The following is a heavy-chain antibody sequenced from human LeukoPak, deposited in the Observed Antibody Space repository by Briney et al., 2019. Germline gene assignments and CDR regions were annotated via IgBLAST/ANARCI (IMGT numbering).Heavy chain of an antibody. CDR3: GRDRDFYGMDV. CDR1: GASITGYY. J-gene: IGHJ6*02. V-gene: IGHV4-4*07. CDR2: IHTSGRS. D-gene: IGHD3-10*01. Sequence: SETLSLTCTVSGASITGYYWTWFRQPAGKGLEWIGRIHTSGRSNYNPSLKSRVTMSVDTSKNQFSLKLRSVTAADTAMYYCGRDRDFYGMDVWGQGTTVTVSS.